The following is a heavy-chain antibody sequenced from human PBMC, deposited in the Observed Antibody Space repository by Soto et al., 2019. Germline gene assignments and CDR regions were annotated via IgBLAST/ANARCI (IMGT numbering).Heavy chain of an antibody. D-gene: IGHD5-18*01. CDR2: IYHSGST. J-gene: IGHJ4*02. CDR1: GGSISSSNW. V-gene: IGHV4-4*02. Sequence: PSETLSLTCAVSGGSISSSNWWSWVRQPPGKGLEWIGEIYHSGSTNYNPSLKSRVTFSVDKSKNQFSLKLSSVTAADTAVYYCARGPPRGYSYGPLAYWGQGTLVTVSS. CDR3: ARGPPRGYSYGPLAY.